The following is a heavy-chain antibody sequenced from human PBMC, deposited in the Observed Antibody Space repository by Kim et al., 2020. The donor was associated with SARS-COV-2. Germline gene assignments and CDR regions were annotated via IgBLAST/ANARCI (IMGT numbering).Heavy chain of an antibody. CDR3: TRSHAYDVVGSQVAY. J-gene: IGHJ4*02. CDR2: IGSKAQNYGT. Sequence: MHRVRQDPGKGLGAVGRIGSKAQNYGTLDDVAVEGRFAISRDDSKKTTHLQMNNLTAEDTAMYYCTRSHAYDVVGSQVAYWGRGTLAT. D-gene: IGHD3-22*01. V-gene: IGHV3-73*01.